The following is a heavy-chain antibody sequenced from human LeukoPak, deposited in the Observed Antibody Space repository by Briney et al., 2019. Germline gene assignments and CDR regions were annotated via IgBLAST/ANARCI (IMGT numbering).Heavy chain of an antibody. Sequence: TLSLTCAVYGGSFSGYYWSWIRQPPGKGLEWIGYIYYGGSTYYNPSLKSRVTISVDTSKNQFSLKLSSVTAADTAVYYCARGGRRLAQEYYFDYWGQGTLVTVSS. J-gene: IGHJ4*02. CDR2: IYYGGST. CDR3: ARGGRRLAQEYYFDY. D-gene: IGHD5-24*01. V-gene: IGHV4-30-4*08. CDR1: GGSFSGYY.